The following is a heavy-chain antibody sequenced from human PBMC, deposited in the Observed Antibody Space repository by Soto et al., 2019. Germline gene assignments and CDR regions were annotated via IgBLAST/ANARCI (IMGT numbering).Heavy chain of an antibody. Sequence: VKVSCKASDYIFSNYHINWVRQAPGQGLEWMGWINPNNGNTQYAQMFQGRVTMTSERSTNTVYMELRGLGADDTAVYYCAKPGDIYEFWSGYYRTANYFDFWGQGSLVTVSS. V-gene: IGHV1-18*01. D-gene: IGHD3-3*01. CDR3: AKPGDIYEFWSGYYRTANYFDF. CDR2: INPNNGNT. CDR1: DYIFSNYH. J-gene: IGHJ4*02.